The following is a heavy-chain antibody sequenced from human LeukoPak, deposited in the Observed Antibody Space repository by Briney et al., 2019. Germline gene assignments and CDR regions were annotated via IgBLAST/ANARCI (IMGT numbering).Heavy chain of an antibody. CDR3: VAYYDILTGYKY. D-gene: IGHD3-9*01. Sequence: GGSLRLSCAVSGFTFRTYYMSWVRQIPGKGLEGVSVIYSGGSTYYADSVKGKFTIYRDNSKNTLYLQMNSLRAEDTAVYYCVAYYDILTGYKYWGQGTLVTVSS. V-gene: IGHV3-66*01. CDR2: IYSGGST. J-gene: IGHJ4*02. CDR1: GFTFRTYY.